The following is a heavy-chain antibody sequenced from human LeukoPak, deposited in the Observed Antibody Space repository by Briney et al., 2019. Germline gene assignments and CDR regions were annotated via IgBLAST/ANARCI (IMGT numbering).Heavy chain of an antibody. J-gene: IGHJ5*02. CDR1: GGSISSYY. V-gene: IGHV4-59*01. D-gene: IGHD2-2*01. CDR2: IYYSGST. CDR3: ARDVSSTSPASGWFDP. Sequence: PSETLSLTCTVSGGSISSYYWSWIRQPPGKGLEWIWYIYYSGSTNYNPSLKSRVTISVDTSKNQFSLKLSSVTAADTAVYYCARDVSSTSPASGWFDPWGQGTLVTVSS.